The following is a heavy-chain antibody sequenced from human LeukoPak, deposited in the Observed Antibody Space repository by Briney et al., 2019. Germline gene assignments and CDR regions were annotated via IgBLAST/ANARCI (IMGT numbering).Heavy chain of an antibody. V-gene: IGHV3-30*02. CDR1: GFTFSSYG. CDR2: IRYDGSNK. D-gene: IGHD2-2*01. CDR3: AKESVPYTIVVVPAADVGFDP. J-gene: IGHJ5*02. Sequence: GGSLRLSCAASGFTFSSYGMHWVRQAPGKGLEWVALIRYDGSNKYYADSVKGRFTISRDNSKNTLYLQMNSLRAEDTAVYYCAKESVPYTIVVVPAADVGFDPWGQGTLVTVSS.